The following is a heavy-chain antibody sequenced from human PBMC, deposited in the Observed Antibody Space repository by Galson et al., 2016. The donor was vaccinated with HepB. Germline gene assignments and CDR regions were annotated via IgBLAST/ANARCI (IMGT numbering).Heavy chain of an antibody. CDR3: CRAPPQRQFRGNYYGVDV. Sequence: SLRLSCATSGFTFGAYAVSWFRQAPGKGLEWVGFIRSKNYGGTEEYAASVKRRFIISRDDSKSIAYLQMNSLKIEDSAVYWCCRAPPQRQFRGNYYGVDVWGQGTTVTVSS. CDR1: GFTFGAYA. D-gene: IGHD3-16*01. V-gene: IGHV3-49*03. J-gene: IGHJ6*02. CDR2: IRSKNYGGTE.